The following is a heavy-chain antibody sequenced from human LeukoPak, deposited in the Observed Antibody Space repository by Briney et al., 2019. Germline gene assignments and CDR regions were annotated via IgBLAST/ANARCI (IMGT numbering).Heavy chain of an antibody. Sequence: GGSLRLSCTASGFIFSSYWMNWVRQAPGKGLEWVANIKQDGSEKYYVDSVKGRFTISRDNAKNSLFLQMNSLRAEDTAVYYCARTVPAAPHDAFDIWGQGTMVTVSS. J-gene: IGHJ3*02. CDR1: GFIFSSYW. D-gene: IGHD2-2*01. V-gene: IGHV3-7*01. CDR3: ARTVPAAPHDAFDI. CDR2: IKQDGSEK.